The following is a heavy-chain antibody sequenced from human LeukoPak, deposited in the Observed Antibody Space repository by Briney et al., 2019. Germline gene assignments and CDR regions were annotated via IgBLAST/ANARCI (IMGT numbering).Heavy chain of an antibody. D-gene: IGHD2-15*01. CDR1: GGSISNYY. CDR3: ARAVLSYCRGGSCPYFDY. CDR2: IYYTGST. Sequence: PSETLSLTCTVSGGSISNYYWNWIRQPPGKGLEWIGYIYYTGSTNYNPSLKSRVTISVDTSKNQFSLKLSSLTAADTAVYYCARAVLSYCRGGSCPYFDYWGQGTLVTVSS. V-gene: IGHV4-59*01. J-gene: IGHJ4*01.